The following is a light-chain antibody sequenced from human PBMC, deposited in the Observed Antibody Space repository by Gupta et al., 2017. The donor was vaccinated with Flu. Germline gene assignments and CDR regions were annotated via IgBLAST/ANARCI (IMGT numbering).Light chain of an antibody. Sequence: QPVLTQSPSASAPLGASVKLTCTSAIAWHQQQPGKGPRYLMKFNTDGSHDKGGGIPDRFSGSTSGAERYLTISSLQSEDEADYYCQTWGNGIQVFGGGTKLTVL. CDR2: FNTDGSH. J-gene: IGLJ3*02. V-gene: IGLV4-69*01. CDR3: QTWGNGIQV. CDR1: SA.